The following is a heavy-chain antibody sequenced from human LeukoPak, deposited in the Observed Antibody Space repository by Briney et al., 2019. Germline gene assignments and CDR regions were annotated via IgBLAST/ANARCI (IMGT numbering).Heavy chain of an antibody. CDR3: ARHRDGYNRPLDY. D-gene: IGHD5-24*01. V-gene: IGHV4-39*01. J-gene: IGHJ4*02. Sequence: PLETLSLTCTVSGGSISSSGHYWGWIRQPPGKGLEWIGSLHYSGSTYHNPSLKSRITISADTSNNQFSLKLSSVAAADTAVYYCARHRDGYNRPLDYWGQGTLVTVSS. CDR1: GGSISSSGHY. CDR2: LHYSGST.